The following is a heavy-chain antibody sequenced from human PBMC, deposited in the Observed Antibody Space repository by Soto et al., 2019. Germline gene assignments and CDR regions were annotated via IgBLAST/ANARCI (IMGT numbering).Heavy chain of an antibody. D-gene: IGHD6-6*01. CDR1: GFTFSNYA. Sequence: EVQLLESGGGLVQPGGSLGLSCAASGFTFSNYAISWVRQAPGKGLEWVSVISGGGGTTYYADSVKGRFTISRDNSKTTLYLQMNSLRAEDTALYYCAKAMSTPSRPRNYFDSWGQGTLVTVSS. CDR3: AKAMSTPSRPRNYFDS. CDR2: ISGGGGTT. V-gene: IGHV3-23*01. J-gene: IGHJ4*02.